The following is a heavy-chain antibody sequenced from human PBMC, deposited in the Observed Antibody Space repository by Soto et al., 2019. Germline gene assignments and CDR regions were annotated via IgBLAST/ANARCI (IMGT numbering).Heavy chain of an antibody. Sequence: GASVKVSCKASGYTFTSYGISWVRQAPGQGLEWMGWISAYNGNTNYAQKLQGRVTMTTDTSTSTAYMELRSLRSDDTAVYFCLIVILGYCTNGVCPDAFDIWGQGTMVTVSS. CDR1: GYTFTSYG. CDR2: ISAYNGNT. D-gene: IGHD2-8*01. V-gene: IGHV1-18*01. J-gene: IGHJ3*02. CDR3: LIVILGYCTNGVCPDAFDI.